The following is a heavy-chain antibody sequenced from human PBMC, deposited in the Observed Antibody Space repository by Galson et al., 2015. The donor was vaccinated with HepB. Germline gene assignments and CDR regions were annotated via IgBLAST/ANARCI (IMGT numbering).Heavy chain of an antibody. CDR3: ARGLLWFGEIDY. CDR2: INAYNGDT. V-gene: IGHV1-18*04. J-gene: IGHJ4*02. CDR1: GYTFTSYG. D-gene: IGHD3-10*01. Sequence: SVKVSCKASGYTFTSYGINWVRQAPGQGLEWMGWINAYNGDTNFAQYFQDRVTMTTDTSTSTAYMELRSLRSDDTAVYFCARGLLWFGEIDYWGQGTLVTVSS.